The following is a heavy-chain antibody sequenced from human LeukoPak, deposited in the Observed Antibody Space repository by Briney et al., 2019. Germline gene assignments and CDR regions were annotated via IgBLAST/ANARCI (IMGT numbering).Heavy chain of an antibody. D-gene: IGHD1-14*01. J-gene: IGHJ5*02. Sequence: PSETLSLTCAVYGGSFSGYYWSWIRQPPGKGLEWIGEINHSGSTNYNPSLKSRVTISVDTSKNQFSLKLSSVTAADTAVYCCARHLHRGWFDPWGQGTLVTVSS. CDR1: GGSFSGYY. CDR2: INHSGST. CDR3: ARHLHRGWFDP. V-gene: IGHV4-34*01.